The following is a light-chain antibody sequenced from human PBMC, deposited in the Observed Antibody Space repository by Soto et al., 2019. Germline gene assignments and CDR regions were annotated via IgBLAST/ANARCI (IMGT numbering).Light chain of an antibody. CDR2: KIS. CDR3: MQGTHWPLT. CDR1: QSLLHSNGYNY. J-gene: IGKJ5*01. Sequence: DIVMTQSPPSLPVTPGEPASISCRSSQSLLHSNGYNYLNWFHQRPGQSPRRLIYKISNRDSGVPDRFSGSGSGTYFTLQISRVEAEDVGIYYCMQGTHWPLTFGQGTRLEI. V-gene: IGKV2-30*02.